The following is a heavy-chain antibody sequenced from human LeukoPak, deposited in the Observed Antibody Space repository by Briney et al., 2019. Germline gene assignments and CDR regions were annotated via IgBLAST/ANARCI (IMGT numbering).Heavy chain of an antibody. V-gene: IGHV1-2*06. Sequence: ASVKVSCKASAYTLTGDYMHWVRQAPVQGLECMGRINTNSGGTNYAQKFQGRVTMTRDTSISTAYMELSRLRSDDTAVYYCARVDSGHDYGPSWGQGTTVTVSS. CDR2: INTNSGGT. J-gene: IGHJ3*01. CDR3: ARVDSGHDYGPS. CDR1: AYTLTGDY. D-gene: IGHD5-12*01.